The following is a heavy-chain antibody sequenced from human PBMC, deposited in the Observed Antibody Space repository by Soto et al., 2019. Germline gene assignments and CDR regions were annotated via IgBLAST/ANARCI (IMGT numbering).Heavy chain of an antibody. CDR3: AKGEGYAAEVFY. CDR2: ISYDGTNK. CDR1: GFTFSNYG. V-gene: IGHV3-30*18. Sequence: QLQLVESGGGVVQPGRSLRLSCEASGFTFSNYGMHWVRQAPGKGLEWVALISYDGTNKYHADSVKGRFTISRDNSKNTLYLQMNSLRAEDTAVYYCAKGEGYAAEVFYWGQGVLVTVSS. J-gene: IGHJ4*02. D-gene: IGHD1-1*01.